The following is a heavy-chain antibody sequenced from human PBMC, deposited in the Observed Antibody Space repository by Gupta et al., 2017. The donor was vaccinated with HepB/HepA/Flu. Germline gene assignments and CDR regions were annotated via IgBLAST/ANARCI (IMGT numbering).Heavy chain of an antibody. J-gene: IGHJ3*02. V-gene: IGHV4-39*01. CDR1: GGSISSSSYY. Sequence: QLQLQESGPGLVKPSETLSLTCTVSGGSISSSSYYWGWIRQPPGKGLEWIGSIYYSGSTYYNPSLKSRVTISVDTPKNQFSLKLSSVTAADTAVYYCARRCSSTSCYLGLDAFDIWGQGTMVTVSS. CDR2: IYYSGST. D-gene: IGHD2-2*01. CDR3: ARRCSSTSCYLGLDAFDI.